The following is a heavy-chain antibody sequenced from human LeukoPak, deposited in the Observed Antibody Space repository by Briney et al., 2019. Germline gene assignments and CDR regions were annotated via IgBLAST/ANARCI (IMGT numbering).Heavy chain of an antibody. D-gene: IGHD6-13*01. CDR1: GFTFSSYS. CDR2: ISGSGGST. Sequence: GGSLRLSCAASGFTFSSYSMHWVRQAPGKGLEWVSAISGSGGSTYYADSVKGRFTISRDNSKNTLYLQMNSLRAEDTAVYYCAKLAAQRSLSDAFDIWGQGTMVTVSS. V-gene: IGHV3-23*01. J-gene: IGHJ3*02. CDR3: AKLAAQRSLSDAFDI.